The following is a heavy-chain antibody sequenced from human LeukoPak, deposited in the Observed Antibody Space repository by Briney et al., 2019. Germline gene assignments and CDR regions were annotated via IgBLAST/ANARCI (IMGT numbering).Heavy chain of an antibody. CDR1: GGSISSYY. CDR3: ARDQLYYDSSGYAFDI. Sequence: SETLSLTCTVSGGSISSYYWSWIRQPPGKGLEWIGYIYYSGSTNYNPSLKSRVTIPVDTSKNQFSLKLSSVTAADTAVYYCARDQLYYDSSGYAFDIWGQGTMVTVSS. V-gene: IGHV4-59*01. CDR2: IYYSGST. D-gene: IGHD3-22*01. J-gene: IGHJ3*02.